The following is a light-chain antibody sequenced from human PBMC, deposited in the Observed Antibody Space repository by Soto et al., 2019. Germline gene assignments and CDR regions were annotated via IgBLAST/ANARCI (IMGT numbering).Light chain of an antibody. Sequence: QSVLTQPPSASGSPGQSVTISCTGTSSDVGGHNYVSWYQQHPGKAPKLMIYEVTQRPSGVPDRFSGSKPGNTASLTVSGLQAEDEADYYCCSYAGNNNVFGTGTKLTVL. CDR3: CSYAGNNNV. CDR1: SSDVGGHNY. J-gene: IGLJ1*01. V-gene: IGLV2-8*01. CDR2: EVT.